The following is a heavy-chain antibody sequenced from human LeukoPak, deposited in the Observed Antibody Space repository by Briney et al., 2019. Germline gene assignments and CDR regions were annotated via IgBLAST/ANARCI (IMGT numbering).Heavy chain of an antibody. V-gene: IGHV4-34*01. CDR3: ARHEGRVATFVYHYYMDV. D-gene: IGHD5-12*01. CDR1: GGSFSDYF. CDR2: INHSGST. J-gene: IGHJ6*03. Sequence: SETLSLTCAVYGGSFSDYFWSWIRQPPGKGLEWIGEINHSGSTNYNPSLKSRVTISVDTSKNQFSLKLTSVIAADTAVYYCARHEGRVATFVYHYYMDVWGKGTTVTVSS.